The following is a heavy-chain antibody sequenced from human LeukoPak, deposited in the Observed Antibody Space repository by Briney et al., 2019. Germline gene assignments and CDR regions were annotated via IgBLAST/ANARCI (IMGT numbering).Heavy chain of an antibody. CDR2: ISSNGGST. D-gene: IGHD3-22*01. Sequence: GGSLRLSCSASGFTFSSYAMHWVRQAPGKGLEYVSAISSNGGSTYYADSVKGRFTISRDNSKNTLYLQMSSLRAEDTAVHYCVKATPGDSSSYYYPFRSWGQGTLVTVSS. J-gene: IGHJ5*02. CDR3: VKATPGDSSSYYYPFRS. CDR1: GFTFSSYA. V-gene: IGHV3-64D*09.